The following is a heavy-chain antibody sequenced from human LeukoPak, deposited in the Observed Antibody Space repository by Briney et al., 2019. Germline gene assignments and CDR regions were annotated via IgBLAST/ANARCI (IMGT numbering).Heavy chain of an antibody. J-gene: IGHJ6*02. CDR1: GGTFSSYA. CDR3: ARARGVWLEEIYGMDV. Sequence: SVKVSFKASGGTFSSYAISWVRQAPGQGLEWMGGIIPIFGTANYAQKFQGRVTITADESTSTAYMELSSLRSEDTAVYYCARARGVWLEEIYGMDVWGQGTTVTVSS. V-gene: IGHV1-69*13. D-gene: IGHD2-8*02. CDR2: IIPIFGTA.